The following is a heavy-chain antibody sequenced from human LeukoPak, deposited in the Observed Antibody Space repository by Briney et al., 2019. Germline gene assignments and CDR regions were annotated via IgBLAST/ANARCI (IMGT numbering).Heavy chain of an antibody. CDR3: ASRRITMVRGVIS. CDR2: IYYSGST. D-gene: IGHD3-10*01. J-gene: IGHJ5*02. CDR1: GGSISSYY. V-gene: IGHV4-59*06. Sequence: PSETLSLTCTVSGGSISSYYWGWIRQPPGKGLEWIGYIYYSGSTYYNPSLKSRVTISVDTSKNQFSLKLSSVTAADTAVYYCASRRITMVRGVISWGQGTLVTVSS.